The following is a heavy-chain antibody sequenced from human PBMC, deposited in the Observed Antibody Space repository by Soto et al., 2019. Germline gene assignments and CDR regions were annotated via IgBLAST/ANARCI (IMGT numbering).Heavy chain of an antibody. CDR2: TYYRSQWYN. CDR3: ARQLGSSQYYSGLAV. Sequence: SQTLSLTCAISGDSVSSNNGAWNWLRQSPSRGLEWLGRTYYRSQWYNNYAPSVRSRITINPDTSKNQVSLQLNSVTPEDTAVYFCARQLGSSQYYSGLAVWGQGTTVTVSS. D-gene: IGHD6-13*01. V-gene: IGHV6-1*01. CDR1: GDSVSSNNGA. J-gene: IGHJ6*02.